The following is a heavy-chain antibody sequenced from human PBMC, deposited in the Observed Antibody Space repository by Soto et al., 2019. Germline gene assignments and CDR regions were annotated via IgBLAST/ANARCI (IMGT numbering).Heavy chain of an antibody. J-gene: IGHJ4*02. CDR2: IYYSGST. D-gene: IGHD6-19*01. V-gene: IGHV4-39*01. CDR3: ARRAVAETYFDY. Sequence: LSLTCTVSGGSISSSSYYLGWIRQPPGKGLEWIGSIYYSGSTYYNPSLKSRVTISVDTSKNQFSLKLSSVTAADTAVYYCARRAVAETYFDYWGQGTLVTVSS. CDR1: GGSISSSSYY.